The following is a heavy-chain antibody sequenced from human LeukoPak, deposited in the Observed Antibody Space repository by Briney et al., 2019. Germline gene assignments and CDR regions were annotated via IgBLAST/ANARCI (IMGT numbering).Heavy chain of an antibody. CDR3: ARMSMVRGVINDY. CDR2: IYRGGST. Sequence: PGGSLLLSSSASGFTVSSNYISWVRQAPGKGLEWGSVIYRGGSTNYADSVKGRFTISRDNSKNTLYLQMNSLRAEDTAVYHCARMSMVRGVINDYWNQGTLVTVSS. D-gene: IGHD3-10*01. J-gene: IGHJ4*02. CDR1: GFTVSSNY. V-gene: IGHV3-53*01.